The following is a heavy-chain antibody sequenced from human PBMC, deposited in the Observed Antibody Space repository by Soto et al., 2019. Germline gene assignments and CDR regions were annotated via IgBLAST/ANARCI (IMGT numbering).Heavy chain of an antibody. CDR1: GGTFSSYT. CDR3: ASSFTRGVGASAFDY. D-gene: IGHD1-26*01. Sequence: SVKVSCKASGGTFSSYTISWVRQAPGQGLEWMGRIIPILGIANYAQKFQGRVTITADKSTSTAYMELSSLRSEDTAVYYCASSFTRGVGASAFDYWGQGTLVTVSS. CDR2: IIPILGIA. V-gene: IGHV1-69*02. J-gene: IGHJ4*02.